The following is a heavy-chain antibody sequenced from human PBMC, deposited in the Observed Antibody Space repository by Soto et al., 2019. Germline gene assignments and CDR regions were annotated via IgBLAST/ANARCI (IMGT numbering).Heavy chain of an antibody. CDR2: IKSKTDGGTT. Sequence: LTLSFASSGFTFRNAWMSWVRQAPWKGLEWVGRIKSKTDGGTTDYAAPVKGRFTISRNDSKKTLYLQMNSLKTEDTEVYYCTTDYPRSLPGYWGQGTLVTVTS. CDR1: GFTFRNAW. V-gene: IGHV3-15*01. J-gene: IGHJ4*02. CDR3: TTDYPRSLPGY.